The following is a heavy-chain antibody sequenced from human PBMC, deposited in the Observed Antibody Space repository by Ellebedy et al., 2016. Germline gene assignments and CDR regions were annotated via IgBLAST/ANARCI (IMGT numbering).Heavy chain of an antibody. CDR2: INAGNGNT. Sequence: ASVKVSCKASGYTFTSYAMHWVRQAPGQRLEWMGWINAGNGNTKYSQKFQGRVTITRDASASTAYMELRSLRSEDTAVYYCARSLYSSSWYAPYYYSGMDVWGQGTTVTVSS. V-gene: IGHV1-3*01. J-gene: IGHJ6*02. CDR3: ARSLYSSSWYAPYYYSGMDV. D-gene: IGHD6-13*01. CDR1: GYTFTSYA.